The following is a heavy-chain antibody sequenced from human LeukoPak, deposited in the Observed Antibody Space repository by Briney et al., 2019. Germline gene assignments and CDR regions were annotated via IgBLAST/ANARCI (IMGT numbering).Heavy chain of an antibody. Sequence: TSETLSLTCTVSGGSISSYYWSWIRQPPGKGLEWIGYIYYSGSTNYNPSLKSRVTMSVDTSKNQFSLKLSSVTAADTAVYYCARHGSRRSRVDCWGEGTLVTVSS. V-gene: IGHV4-59*08. CDR3: ARHGSRRSRVDC. D-gene: IGHD1-26*01. CDR2: IYYSGST. CDR1: GGSISSYY. J-gene: IGHJ4*02.